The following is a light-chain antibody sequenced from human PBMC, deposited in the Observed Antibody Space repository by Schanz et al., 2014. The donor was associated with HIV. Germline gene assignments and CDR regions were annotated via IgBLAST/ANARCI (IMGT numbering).Light chain of an antibody. Sequence: QSVLTQPPSVSAAPGQKVTISCSGSTSNIGDNYVSWFQQLPGTAPKLLIYDNYKRPSGIPDRFSGSKSGTSATLVITGPQTGDEADYYCGTWDSRMSVGFVFGSGTKVTVL. J-gene: IGLJ1*01. V-gene: IGLV1-51*01. CDR1: TSNIGDNY. CDR3: GTWDSRMSVGFV. CDR2: DNY.